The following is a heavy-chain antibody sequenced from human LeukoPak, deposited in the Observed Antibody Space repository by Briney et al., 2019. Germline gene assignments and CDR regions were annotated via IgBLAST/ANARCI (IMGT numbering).Heavy chain of an antibody. V-gene: IGHV3-21*01. CDR2: IDPSGYTI. Sequence: GGSLRLSCAASGFTFSSYGMHWVRQAPGRGLQWVSSIDPSGYTIFYADSVKGRFTISRDNAKNSLYLQMNSLRAEDTALYFCASGIRERGFDYWGQGTLVTVSS. D-gene: IGHD1-1*01. CDR3: ASGIRERGFDY. CDR1: GFTFSSYG. J-gene: IGHJ4*02.